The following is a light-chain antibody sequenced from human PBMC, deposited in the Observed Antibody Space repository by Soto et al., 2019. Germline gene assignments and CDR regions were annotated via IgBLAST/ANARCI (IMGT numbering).Light chain of an antibody. Sequence: IQMTHSPSSLSASIGDSVIITCRASQDIGTYLNWYQHKPGKAPKHLIYAASSLQTGVPSRFTGSGSGTEFTLTIDSLQPEDFATYYCQQSYTTPRITFGQGTRLEIK. V-gene: IGKV1-39*01. CDR2: AAS. J-gene: IGKJ5*01. CDR3: QQSYTTPRIT. CDR1: QDIGTY.